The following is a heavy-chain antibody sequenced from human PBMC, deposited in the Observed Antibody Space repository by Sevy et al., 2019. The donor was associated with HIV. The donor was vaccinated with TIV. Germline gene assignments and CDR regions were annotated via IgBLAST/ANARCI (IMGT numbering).Heavy chain of an antibody. CDR3: AKDRGGDTIYGLGIIPYGMDV. D-gene: IGHD3-3*01. J-gene: IGHJ6*02. Sequence: GGSLRLSCAASGFSFDDYAMHWVRQAPGKGLEWVSGISWNSVSIGYADAVKGRFTISRKNAKNSLYLQMNSLRAEDTALYYCAKDRGGDTIYGLGIIPYGMDVWGQGTAVTVYS. V-gene: IGHV3-9*01. CDR2: ISWNSVSI. CDR1: GFSFDDYA.